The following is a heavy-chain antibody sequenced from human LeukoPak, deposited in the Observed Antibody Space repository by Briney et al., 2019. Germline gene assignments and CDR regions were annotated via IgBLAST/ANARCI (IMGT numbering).Heavy chain of an antibody. D-gene: IGHD3-3*01. J-gene: IGHJ4*02. V-gene: IGHV3-21*01. CDR2: ISSSSSYI. Sequence: GGSLRLSCAASGFTFSSYSMNWVRQAPGKGLEWVSSISSSSSYIYYADSVKGRFTISRDNSKNTLYLQMNSLRAEDAAVYYCAKDYDFWSGYYSPTRGYFDYWGQGTLVTVSP. CDR3: AKDYDFWSGYYSPTRGYFDY. CDR1: GFTFSSYS.